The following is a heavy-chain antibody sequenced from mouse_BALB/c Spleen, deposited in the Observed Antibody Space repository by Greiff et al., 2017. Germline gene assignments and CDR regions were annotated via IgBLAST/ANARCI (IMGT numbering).Heavy chain of an antibody. V-gene: IGHV14-3*02. CDR2: IDPANGNT. J-gene: IGHJ4*01. Sequence: VQLKQSGAELVKPGASVKLSCTASGFNIKDTYMHWVKQRPEQGLEWIGRIDPANGNTKYDPKFQGKATITADTSSNTAYLQLSSLTSEDTAVYYCARSTMITNYAMDYWGQGTSVTVSS. CDR1: GFNIKDTY. CDR3: ARSTMITNYAMDY. D-gene: IGHD2-4*01.